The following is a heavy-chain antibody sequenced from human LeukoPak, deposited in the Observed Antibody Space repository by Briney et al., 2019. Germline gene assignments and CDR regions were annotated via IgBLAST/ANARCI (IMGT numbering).Heavy chain of an antibody. V-gene: IGHV3-66*01. Sequence: GGSLRLSCAASGFTFSTFAMIWVRQAPGKGLEWVSVIYSGGSTYYADSVKGRFTISRDNSKNTLYLQMNSLRAEDTAVYYCAREKDYYDSSGYYDYWGQGTLVTVSS. D-gene: IGHD3-22*01. CDR3: AREKDYYDSSGYYDY. J-gene: IGHJ4*02. CDR2: IYSGGST. CDR1: GFTFSTFA.